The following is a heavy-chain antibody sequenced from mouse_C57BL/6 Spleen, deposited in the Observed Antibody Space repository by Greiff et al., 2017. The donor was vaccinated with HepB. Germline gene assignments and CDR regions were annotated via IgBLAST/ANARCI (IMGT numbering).Heavy chain of an antibody. CDR3: ARSGYYGSSYEYFDV. Sequence: QVQLQQSGPELVKPGASVKLSCKASGYTFTSYDINWVKQRPGQGLEWIGWIYPRDGSTKYNEKFKGKATLTVDTSSSTAYMERHSLTSEDSAVYFCARSGYYGSSYEYFDVWGTGTTVTVSS. V-gene: IGHV1-85*01. CDR1: GYTFTSYD. D-gene: IGHD1-1*01. J-gene: IGHJ1*03. CDR2: IYPRDGST.